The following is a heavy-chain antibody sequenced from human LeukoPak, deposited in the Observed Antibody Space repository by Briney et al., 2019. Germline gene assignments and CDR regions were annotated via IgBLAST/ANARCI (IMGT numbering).Heavy chain of an antibody. V-gene: IGHV3-23*01. J-gene: IGHJ3*02. CDR1: GFTFSSYA. D-gene: IGHD3-3*01. Sequence: GGSLRLSCAASGFTFSSYALSWVRQAPGKGLEWVSAISGSGGSTYYADSVKGRFTISRDNSKNTLYLQMNSLRAEDTAVYYCAKVPVFSLTISEVVTDDAFDIWGQGTIVTVSS. CDR3: AKVPVFSLTISEVVTDDAFDI. CDR2: ISGSGGST.